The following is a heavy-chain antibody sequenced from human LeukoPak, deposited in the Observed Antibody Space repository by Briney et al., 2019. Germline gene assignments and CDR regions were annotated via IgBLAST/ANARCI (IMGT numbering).Heavy chain of an antibody. J-gene: IGHJ5*02. V-gene: IGHV4-34*01. CDR3: ARDARSYVSRARWFDP. D-gene: IGHD3-16*01. CDR1: GGSFSGYY. CDR2: INHSGST. Sequence: SSETLSLTCAVYGGSFSGYYWSWIRQPPGKGLEWIGEINHSGSTNYNPSLKSRVTISVDTSKNQFSLKLSSVTAADTAVYYCARDARSYVSRARWFDPWGQGTLVTVSS.